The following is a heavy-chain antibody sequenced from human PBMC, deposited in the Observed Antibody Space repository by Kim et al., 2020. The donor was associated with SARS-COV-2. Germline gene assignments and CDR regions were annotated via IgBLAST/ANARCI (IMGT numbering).Heavy chain of an antibody. CDR1: GFTFSSYA. V-gene: IGHV3-23*01. D-gene: IGHD6-13*01. Sequence: GGSLRLSCAASGFTFSSYAMSWVRQAPGKGLERVSAISGSGGSTYYADSVKGRFTISRDNSKNTLYLQMNSLRAEDTAVYYCAKVPLVQGGYYYYGMDVWGQGTTVTVSS. J-gene: IGHJ6*02. CDR2: ISGSGGST. CDR3: AKVPLVQGGYYYYGMDV.